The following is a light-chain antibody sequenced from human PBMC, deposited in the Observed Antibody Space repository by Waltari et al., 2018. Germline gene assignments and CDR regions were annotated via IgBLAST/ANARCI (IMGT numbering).Light chain of an antibody. CDR2: AAS. J-gene: IGKJ2*01. Sequence: AIRMTQSPSSFSASTGDSVSITCRASQGISSYLAWYKQKPGKAPKLLIYAASTLQSGVPARFSGSGSGTDFTLTISCLQSEDFATYYCQHYYSYPYTFGQGTKVEIK. CDR3: QHYYSYPYT. V-gene: IGKV1-8*01. CDR1: QGISSY.